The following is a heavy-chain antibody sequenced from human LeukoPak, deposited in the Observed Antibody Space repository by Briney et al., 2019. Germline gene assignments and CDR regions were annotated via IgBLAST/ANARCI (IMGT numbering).Heavy chain of an antibody. CDR1: GYTFTGYY. Sequence: ASVKVSCKASGYTFTGYYMHWVRQAPGQGLKWMGRINPNSGGTNYAQKFQGRVTMTRDTSISTAYMELSRLRSDDTAVYYCARVRYCTNGVCYGVFDYWGQGTLVTVSS. J-gene: IGHJ4*02. V-gene: IGHV1-2*06. CDR3: ARVRYCTNGVCYGVFDY. CDR2: INPNSGGT. D-gene: IGHD2-8*01.